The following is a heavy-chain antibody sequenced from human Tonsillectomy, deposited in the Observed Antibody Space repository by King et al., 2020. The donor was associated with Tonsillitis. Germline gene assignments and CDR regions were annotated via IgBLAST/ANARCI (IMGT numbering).Heavy chain of an antibody. Sequence: VQLVESGGGLVQPGGSLRLSCVASGFSFSAYWMTWVRQAPGKGLEWVAKIRHDGSQKYHVDSVKGRFTISRDNAKNSLYLQLDSLKAEDTAVYYCARDLSPTLTTVTTLYFDSFDIWGQGTIVPVSS. CDR2: IRHDGSQK. D-gene: IGHD4-17*01. V-gene: IGHV3-7*01. CDR1: GFSFSAYW. J-gene: IGHJ3*02. CDR3: ARDLSPTLTTVTTLYFDSFDI.